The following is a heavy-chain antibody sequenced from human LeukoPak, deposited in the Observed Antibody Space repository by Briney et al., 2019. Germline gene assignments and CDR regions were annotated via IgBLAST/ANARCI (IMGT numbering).Heavy chain of an antibody. CDR1: VYTFTSYD. D-gene: IGHD1-1*01. V-gene: IGHV1-8*01. J-gene: IGHJ5*02. CDR2: MNPNRGNT. CDR3: ARVINLDWFDP. Sequence: ASVKVSREASVYTFTSYDINCVRQATGQGLEWMGWMNPNRGNTRYAQKFQGRVTMTRNTSISTAYMEQSSMRSEDTAVYYCARVINLDWFDPWGQGTLVTVSS.